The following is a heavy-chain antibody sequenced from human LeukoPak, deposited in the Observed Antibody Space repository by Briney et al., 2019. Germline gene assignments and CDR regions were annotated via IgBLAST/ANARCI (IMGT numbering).Heavy chain of an antibody. J-gene: IGHJ4*02. D-gene: IGHD2-15*01. V-gene: IGHV3-9*01. Sequence: PGGSLRLSCAASGFTFDDYAMHWVRQAPGKGLEWVSGISWNSGSIGYADSVKGRFTISRDNAKNSLYLQMYSLRAEDTAVYFCAREDGYCSGGNCNSYFDSWGQGTLVTVSS. CDR3: AREDGYCSGGNCNSYFDS. CDR1: GFTFDDYA. CDR2: ISWNSGSI.